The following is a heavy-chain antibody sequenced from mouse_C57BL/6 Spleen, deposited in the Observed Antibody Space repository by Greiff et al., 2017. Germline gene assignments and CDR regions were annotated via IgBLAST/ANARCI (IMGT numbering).Heavy chain of an antibody. D-gene: IGHD4-1*02. J-gene: IGHJ4*01. CDR1: GYSITSGYY. Sequence: EVQLQESGPGLVKPSQSLSLTCSVTGYSITSGYYWNWIRQFPGNKLEWMGYISYDGSNNYNPSLKNRISISRDTSKNQFFLKLNSVTTEDTATYDCARCRNWDLYYYAMDYWGQGTSVTVSS. V-gene: IGHV3-6*01. CDR2: ISYDGSN. CDR3: ARCRNWDLYYYAMDY.